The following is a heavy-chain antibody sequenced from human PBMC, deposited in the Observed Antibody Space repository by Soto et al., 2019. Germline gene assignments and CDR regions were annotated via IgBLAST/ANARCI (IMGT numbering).Heavy chain of an antibody. J-gene: IGHJ5*02. D-gene: IGHD6-19*01. CDR1: GGTIRSPDW. CDR3: ARGRGRYSSGWSWFDP. CDR2: IFQSGST. V-gene: IGHV4-4*02. Sequence: PSETLSLTCGVSGGTIRSPDWGTWVRQPPGKGLEWSGEIFQSGSTNYTPSRESRVTISVDKSKNQFSLTLTSVTAADTAVYFCARGRGRYSSGWSWFDPWGQGILVPVSP.